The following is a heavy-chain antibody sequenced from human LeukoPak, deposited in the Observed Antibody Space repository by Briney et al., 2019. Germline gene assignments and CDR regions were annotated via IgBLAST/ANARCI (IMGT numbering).Heavy chain of an antibody. Sequence: PSETLSLTCTVSGGSISSGSYYWSWIRQPAGKGLEWIGRIYTSGSTNYNPSLKSRVTISVDTSKNQFSLKLSSLTAADTAVYYCARDPDYRTDYYYYMDVWGKGTTVTVSS. CDR2: IYTSGST. V-gene: IGHV4-61*02. J-gene: IGHJ6*03. CDR3: ARDPDYRTDYYYYMDV. D-gene: IGHD4-11*01. CDR1: GGSISSGSYY.